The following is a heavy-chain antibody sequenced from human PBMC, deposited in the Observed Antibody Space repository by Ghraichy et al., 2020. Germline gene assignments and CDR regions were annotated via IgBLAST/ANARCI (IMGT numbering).Heavy chain of an antibody. V-gene: IGHV1-2*06. CDR1: GYTFTGYY. D-gene: IGHD5-12*01. Sequence: ASVKVSCKASGYTFTGYYMHWVRQAPGQGLEWMGRINPNNGGTNYAQKFQGRVTMTRDTPISTVYMELSRLTSDDTAVYYCARYKGGYSGYDLVLDYWGQGTLVTVSS. CDR3: ARYKGGYSGYDLVLDY. J-gene: IGHJ4*02. CDR2: INPNNGGT.